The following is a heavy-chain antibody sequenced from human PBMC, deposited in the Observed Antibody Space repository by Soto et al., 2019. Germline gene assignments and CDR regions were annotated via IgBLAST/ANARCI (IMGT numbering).Heavy chain of an antibody. J-gene: IGHJ4*02. CDR2: VYYRGGI. V-gene: IGHV4-39*01. CDR3: VSKQNSVLTQAYFDE. D-gene: IGHD2-8*01. CDR1: GCFICSSNWF. Sequence: SXTWSIPNPVAGCFICSSNWFWCCIRPSPGNGLEWIGIVYYRGGIYSKSSVKSRVTMSVDTSKNQFSLNLNSVTASDTAVYYCVSKQNSVLTQAYFDEWGQGALVTASS.